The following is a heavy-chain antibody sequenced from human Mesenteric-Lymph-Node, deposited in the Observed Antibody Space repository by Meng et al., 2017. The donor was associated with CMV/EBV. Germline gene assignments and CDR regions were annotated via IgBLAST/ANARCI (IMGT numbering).Heavy chain of an antibody. J-gene: IGHJ4*02. Sequence: KLSGEGSGLTCSGCGMHWVRQASGRGLEWVGRIRSKAKSYATAYAASVKGRFTISRDDSKNTAYLQMNSLKTEDTAVYYCTRHADYWGQGTLVTVSS. V-gene: IGHV3-73*01. CDR1: GLTCSGCG. CDR2: IRSKAKSYAT. CDR3: TRHADY.